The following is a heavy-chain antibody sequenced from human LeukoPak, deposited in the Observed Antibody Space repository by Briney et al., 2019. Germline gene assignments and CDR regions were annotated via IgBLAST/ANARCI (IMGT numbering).Heavy chain of an antibody. CDR3: ARLQSLATVAFFFDT. Sequence: GESLKISCQASGYSFSNYWIGWVRQLPDKGLKWMAIIYPGDSDIRYSPSSQGRVTISADKSINTAYLQWSSLKASDTAIYYCARLQSLATVAFFFDTWGQGTLVTVSS. V-gene: IGHV5-51*01. CDR1: GYSFSNYW. CDR2: IYPGDSDI. J-gene: IGHJ4*02. D-gene: IGHD4-11*01.